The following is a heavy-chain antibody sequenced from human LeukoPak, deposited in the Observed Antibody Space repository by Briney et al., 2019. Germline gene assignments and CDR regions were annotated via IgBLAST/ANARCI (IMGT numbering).Heavy chain of an antibody. Sequence: PSETLSLTCTVSGGSISSSSYYWGWIRQPPGKGLEWIGSIYYSGSTYYNPSLKSRVTISVDTSKNQFSLKLSSVTAADTAVYYCARDATIFGVVIPGFDYWGQGTLVTVSS. CDR1: GGSISSSSYY. CDR2: IYYSGST. V-gene: IGHV4-39*07. D-gene: IGHD3-3*01. CDR3: ARDATIFGVVIPGFDY. J-gene: IGHJ4*02.